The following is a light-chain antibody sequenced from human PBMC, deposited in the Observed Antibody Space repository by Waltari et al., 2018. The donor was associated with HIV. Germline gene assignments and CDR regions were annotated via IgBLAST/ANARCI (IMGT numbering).Light chain of an antibody. CDR3: VLYMGSGIWV. Sequence: QTVVTQEPSFSVSPGGTVTLTCGLSSGSVSTNYYPSWSQQTPGQAPRTLIYDTNTRSSGVPDRFSGSILGNKAALTITGAQAYDESDYYCVLYMGSGIWVFGGGTKLTVL. CDR2: DTN. CDR1: SGSVSTNYY. J-gene: IGLJ3*02. V-gene: IGLV8-61*01.